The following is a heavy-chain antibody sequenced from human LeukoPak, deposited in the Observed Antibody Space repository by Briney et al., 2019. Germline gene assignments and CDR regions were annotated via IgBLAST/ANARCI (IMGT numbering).Heavy chain of an antibody. CDR2: ISGSGGST. J-gene: IGHJ4*02. Sequence: GGSLRLSCAASGSTFSSYAMSWVRQAPGKGLEWVSAISGSGGSTYYADSVKGRFTISRDNSKNTLYLQINILRAEDSAVYYCAKEAEGELYWGGYFEYWGQGTLVTVSS. V-gene: IGHV3-23*01. CDR3: AKEAEGELYWGGYFEY. CDR1: GSTFSSYA. D-gene: IGHD3-16*01.